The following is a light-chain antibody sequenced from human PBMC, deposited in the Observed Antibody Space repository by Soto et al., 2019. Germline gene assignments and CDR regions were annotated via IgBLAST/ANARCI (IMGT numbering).Light chain of an antibody. CDR2: EVS. CDR3: SKERANAYVV. V-gene: IGLV2-23*02. CDR1: SSDVGSYNL. Sequence: QSAVTQAASVSGSRGQSITNSCTGTSSDVGSYNLVSWYQQHPGKTPKLIIYEVSKRPSGVSNRFSGSESGSTASLTISGLQAEDEADYYCSKERANAYVVFGGGTKVTVL. J-gene: IGLJ2*01.